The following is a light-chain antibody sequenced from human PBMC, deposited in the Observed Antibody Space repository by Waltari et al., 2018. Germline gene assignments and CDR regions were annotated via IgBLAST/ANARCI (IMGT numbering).Light chain of an antibody. CDR3: QRYGMSVMYT. CDR2: GAS. CDR1: QSLTNQY. J-gene: IGKJ2*01. Sequence: RASQSLTNQYLVWYEQKPGQAPRLLIYGASSRAAGIPDRFSGSGSGTEYTLNSSRLEPDGNAVYYGQRYGMSVMYTFNPATTLEL. V-gene: IGKV3-20*01.